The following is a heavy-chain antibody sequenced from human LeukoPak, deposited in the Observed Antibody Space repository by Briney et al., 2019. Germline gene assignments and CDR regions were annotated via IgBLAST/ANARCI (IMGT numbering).Heavy chain of an antibody. CDR3: ARDFDRYCSGGSCYSSNWFDP. D-gene: IGHD2-15*01. CDR2: INPSGGST. CDR1: GYTFTSYY. V-gene: IGHV1-46*03. Sequence: ASVKVSCKASGYTFTSYYMHWVRQAPGQGLEWMGIINPSGGSTSYAQKFQGRVTITRDTSTSTVYMELSSLRSEDTAVYYCARDFDRYCSGGSCYSSNWFDPWGQGTLVTVSS. J-gene: IGHJ5*02.